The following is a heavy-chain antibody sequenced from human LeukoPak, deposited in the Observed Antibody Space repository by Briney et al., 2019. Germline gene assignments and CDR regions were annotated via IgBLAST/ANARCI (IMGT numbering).Heavy chain of an antibody. D-gene: IGHD3-3*01. J-gene: IGHJ6*03. CDR1: GFTFSSYA. CDR3: AKVGDFWSGYQSYYYYYYMDV. CDR2: ISGSGGST. V-gene: IGHV3-23*01. Sequence: GGSLRLSCAASGFTFSSYAMSWVRQAPGKGLEWVSAISGSGGSTYYADSVKGRFTISRDNSKNTLYLQMNSLRAEDTAVYYCAKVGDFWSGYQSYYYYYYMDVWGKGTTVTVSS.